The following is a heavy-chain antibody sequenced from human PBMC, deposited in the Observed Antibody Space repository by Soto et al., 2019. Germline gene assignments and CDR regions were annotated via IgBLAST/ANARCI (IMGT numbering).Heavy chain of an antibody. CDR2: IIPILGIA. D-gene: IGHD3-16*01. V-gene: IGHV1-69*02. Sequence: SVKVSCKASGGTFSSYTISWVRQAPGQGLEWMGRIIPILGIANYAQKFQGRVTITADESTSTAYMELSSLRSEDTAVYYCARVTPMIMFDYWGQGTLVTVSS. CDR3: ARVTPMIMFDY. CDR1: GGTFSSYT. J-gene: IGHJ4*02.